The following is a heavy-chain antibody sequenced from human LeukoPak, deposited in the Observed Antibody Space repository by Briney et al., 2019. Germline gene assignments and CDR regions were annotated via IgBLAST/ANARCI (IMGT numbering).Heavy chain of an antibody. Sequence: GGSLRLSCAASGFTFSDYYMSWLRQAPGKGLEWVSYISSDSSTIYYADSVKGRFTISRDNAKKSLYLQMNSLRTKDTAVYYCANTEYQRLGTDYWGQGTLVTVSS. CDR1: GFTFSDYY. CDR3: ANTEYQRLGTDY. D-gene: IGHD2-2*01. V-gene: IGHV3-11*04. CDR2: ISSDSSTI. J-gene: IGHJ4*02.